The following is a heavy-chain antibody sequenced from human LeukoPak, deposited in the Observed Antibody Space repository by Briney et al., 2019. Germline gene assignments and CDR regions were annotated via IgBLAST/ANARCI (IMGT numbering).Heavy chain of an antibody. J-gene: IGHJ4*02. CDR3: ARLPPGIAVAVYDY. Sequence: GASVKVSCKASGYTFSGYNMHWVRQAPGQGLEWMGRVISHSGGTNYAPRFQGRVTMTRDTSASTAYMELRSLRSDDTAVYYCARLPPGIAVAVYDYWGQGTLVTVSS. CDR1: GYTFSGYN. CDR2: VISHSGGT. V-gene: IGHV1-2*06. D-gene: IGHD6-19*01.